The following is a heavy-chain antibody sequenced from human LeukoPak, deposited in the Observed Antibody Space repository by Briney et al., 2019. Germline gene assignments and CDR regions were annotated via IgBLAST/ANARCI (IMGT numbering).Heavy chain of an antibody. D-gene: IGHD6-19*01. CDR1: GFTFDDYA. Sequence: SLRLSCAASGFTFDDYAMHWVRQAPGKGLEWVSGISWNSGSIGYADSVKGRFTISRDNAKNSLYLQMNSLRAEDTALYYCAKDTGYSSGWPDYWGQGTLVTVSS. CDR2: ISWNSGSI. J-gene: IGHJ4*02. V-gene: IGHV3-9*01. CDR3: AKDTGYSSGWPDY.